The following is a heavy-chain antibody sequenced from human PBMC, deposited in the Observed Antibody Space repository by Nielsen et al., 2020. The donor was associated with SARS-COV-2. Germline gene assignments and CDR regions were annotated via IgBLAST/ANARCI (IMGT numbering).Heavy chain of an antibody. D-gene: IGHD3-16*01. CDR2: ISASGGST. CDR1: GFTFSSYA. J-gene: IGHJ6*02. V-gene: IGHV3-23*01. Sequence: GESLKISCAAPGFTFSSYAMSWVRQAPGKGLEWVSVISASGGSTYYADSVKGRFTISRDNSKNTLDLQMNSLRGEDTAIYYCAKVRRGESYYYGMDVWGQGTSVTVSS. CDR3: AKVRRGESYYYGMDV.